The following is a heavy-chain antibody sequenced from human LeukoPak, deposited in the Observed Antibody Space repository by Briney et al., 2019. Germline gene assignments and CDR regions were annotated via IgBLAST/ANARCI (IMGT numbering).Heavy chain of an antibody. Sequence: SETLSLTCTVSGGSISSYYWSWMRQPPGKGLEWIGYIYYSGSTNYNPSLKSRVTISVDTSKNQFSLKLSSVTAADTAVYYCARERWELLGGYYFDYWGQGTLVTVSS. CDR3: ARERWELLGGYYFDY. J-gene: IGHJ4*02. CDR2: IYYSGST. CDR1: GGSISSYY. V-gene: IGHV4-59*01. D-gene: IGHD1-26*01.